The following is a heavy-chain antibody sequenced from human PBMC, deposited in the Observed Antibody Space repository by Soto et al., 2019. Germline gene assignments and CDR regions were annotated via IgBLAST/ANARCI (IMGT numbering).Heavy chain of an antibody. J-gene: IGHJ5*02. CDR2: IYYSGST. D-gene: IGHD2-15*01. CDR3: ARGYCSGGSCSVDP. V-gene: IGHV4-59*01. CDR1: GGSISSYY. Sequence: QVQLQESGPGLVKPSETLSLTCTVSGGSISSYYWSWIRQPPGKGLEWIGYIYYSGSTNYNPSLKSRVTIAVATSKNQFSLKVSSVTAADTAVYYCARGYCSGGSCSVDPWGQGTLVTVSS.